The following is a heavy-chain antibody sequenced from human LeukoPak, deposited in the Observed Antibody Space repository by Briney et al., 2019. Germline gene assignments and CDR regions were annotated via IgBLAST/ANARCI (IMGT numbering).Heavy chain of an antibody. V-gene: IGHV4-59*01. D-gene: IGHD5-24*01. CDR3: ARGDDYNSYFFDY. Sequence: PSETPSLTCTVPGGSISSYYWSWIRQSPGKGLEWIGYIYYNGKSNYNPSLNSRVTVSVDTSQNHFSLKLRSVTAADTAVYFCARGDDYNSYFFDYWGRGTLVTVSS. CDR1: GGSISSYY. CDR2: IYYNGKS. J-gene: IGHJ4*01.